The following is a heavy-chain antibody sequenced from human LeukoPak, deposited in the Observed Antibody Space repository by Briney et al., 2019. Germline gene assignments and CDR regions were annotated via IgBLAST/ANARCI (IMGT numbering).Heavy chain of an antibody. CDR2: INPNSGGT. Sequence: ASVKVSCKASGYTFTGYYMHWVRQAPGQGLEWMGWINPNSGGTNYAQKFQGWVTMTRDTSISTAYMELSRLRSDDTAVYYCARGFPSSTSYDAFDIWGQGTMVTVSS. CDR3: ARGFPSSTSYDAFDI. V-gene: IGHV1-2*04. D-gene: IGHD2-2*01. CDR1: GYTFTGYY. J-gene: IGHJ3*02.